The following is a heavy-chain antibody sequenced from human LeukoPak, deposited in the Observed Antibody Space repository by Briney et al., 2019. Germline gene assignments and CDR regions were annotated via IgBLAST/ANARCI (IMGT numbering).Heavy chain of an antibody. D-gene: IGHD3-22*01. J-gene: IGHJ3*02. V-gene: IGHV1-69*04. CDR3: ARGGGYYYDSSGYAPNDI. CDR2: IIPIFGIA. CDR1: GGTFSSYA. Sequence: SVKVSCTASGGTFSSYAISWVRQAPGQGLEWMGRIIPIFGIANYAQKFQGRVTITADKSTSTAYMELSSLRSEDTAVYYCARGGGYYYDSSGYAPNDIWGQGTMVTVSS.